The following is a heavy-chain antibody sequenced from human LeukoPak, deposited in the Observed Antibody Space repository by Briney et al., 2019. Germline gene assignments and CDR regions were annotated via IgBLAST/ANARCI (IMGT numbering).Heavy chain of an antibody. D-gene: IGHD3-3*01. V-gene: IGHV3-74*01. CDR2: INSDGSST. Sequence: GGSLRLSCAASGFTFSSYWMHWVRQAPGKGLVWVSRINSDGSSTTYADSVKGRFTISRDNAKNTPYLQMNSLRAEDTAVYYCAKERRTIFGVVTIGWFDPWGQGTLVTVSS. CDR1: GFTFSSYW. CDR3: AKERRTIFGVVTIGWFDP. J-gene: IGHJ5*02.